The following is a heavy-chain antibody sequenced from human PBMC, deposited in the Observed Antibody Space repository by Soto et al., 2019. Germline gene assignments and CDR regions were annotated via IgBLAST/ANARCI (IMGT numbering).Heavy chain of an antibody. V-gene: IGHV4-34*12. J-gene: IGHJ3*02. Sequence: QVHLEQWGAGLLKPSETLSLTCAIYGASLGVFHWTWLRQAPGKGLEWIGELIHGRSIHYNPSLKSRVTFSLDTSKNQFSLQIMSVTAADTAVYYCARSPLGYDYVRQTWREVGDSFDIWGRGTLVTVSS. CDR1: GASLGVFH. CDR2: LIHGRSI. D-gene: IGHD3-16*01. CDR3: ARSPLGYDYVRQTWREVGDSFDI.